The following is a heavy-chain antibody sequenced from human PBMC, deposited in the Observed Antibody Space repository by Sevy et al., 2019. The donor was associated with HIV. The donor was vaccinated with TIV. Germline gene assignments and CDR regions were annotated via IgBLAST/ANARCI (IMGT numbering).Heavy chain of an antibody. Sequence: ASVKVSCKASGDTFTNNYMHWVRQAPGQGLEWMGIIDPSAGNPSYAQRFQGRVTMTRDTSTSTLYMDLNSLKSEDTAVYYWVRAVPAQHFDSWGQGTLVTVSS. V-gene: IGHV1-46*01. CDR3: VRAVPAQHFDS. CDR2: IDPSAGNP. J-gene: IGHJ4*02. CDR1: GDTFTNNY. D-gene: IGHD3-10*02.